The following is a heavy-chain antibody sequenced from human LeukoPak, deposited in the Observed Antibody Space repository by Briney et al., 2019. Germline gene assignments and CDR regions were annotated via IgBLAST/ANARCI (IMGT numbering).Heavy chain of an antibody. V-gene: IGHV5-51*01. CDR2: IYPGDSDT. J-gene: IGHJ4*02. CDR1: GPSFTRHW. D-gene: IGHD3-10*01. Sequence: GESLKISCKGSGPSFTRHWIGWVRQMPGKGLEWMGIIYPGDSDTRYSPSFQGQVTISVDKSITTAYLQWSRLKASDTAMYYCARHWGSGSHIDYWGQGTLVTVSS. CDR3: ARHWGSGSHIDY.